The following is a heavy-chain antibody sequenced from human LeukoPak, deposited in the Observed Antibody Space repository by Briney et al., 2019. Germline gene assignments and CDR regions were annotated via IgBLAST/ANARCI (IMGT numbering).Heavy chain of an antibody. V-gene: IGHV1-8*01. Sequence: ASVKVSCKASGYTFTSYDINWVRQATGQGLEWMGWMNPNSGNTGYAQKFQGRVTMTRDTSTSTVYMELSSLRSEDTAVYYCATQGDVVVVGAMDVWGKGTTVTISS. CDR2: MNPNSGNT. CDR3: ATQGDVVVVGAMDV. CDR1: GYTFTSYD. D-gene: IGHD2-15*01. J-gene: IGHJ6*03.